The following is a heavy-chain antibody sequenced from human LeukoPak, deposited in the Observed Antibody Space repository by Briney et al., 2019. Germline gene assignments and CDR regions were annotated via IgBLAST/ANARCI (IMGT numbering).Heavy chain of an antibody. CDR2: IYYSGST. D-gene: IGHD4-17*01. Sequence: SETLSLTCTVSGGSISTSSYYWGWIRQPPGKGLEWIGSIYYSGSTHYNPSLKSRVTMSVDTSKKQFSLKLSSVTAADTAVYYCAKDGLGITVPIYWGQGTLVTVSS. CDR3: AKDGLGITVPIY. J-gene: IGHJ4*02. V-gene: IGHV4-39*02. CDR1: GGSISTSSYY.